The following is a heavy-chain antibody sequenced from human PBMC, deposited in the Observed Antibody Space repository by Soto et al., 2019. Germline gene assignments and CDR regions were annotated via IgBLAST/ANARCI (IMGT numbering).Heavy chain of an antibody. D-gene: IGHD1-1*01. Sequence: GSLRLSCAASGFTFSDHYMSWIRQAPGKGLEWIGYSSNSGSFTRYADSVKGRFSISRDNAKNSLYLQINSLRGDDTATYFCVRSGDNYNLLDYWGQGTPVTVSS. CDR2: SSNSGSFT. V-gene: IGHV3-11*06. CDR1: GFTFSDHY. CDR3: VRSGDNYNLLDY. J-gene: IGHJ4*02.